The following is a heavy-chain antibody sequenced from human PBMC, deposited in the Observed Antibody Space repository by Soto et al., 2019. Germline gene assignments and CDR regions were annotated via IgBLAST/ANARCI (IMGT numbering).Heavy chain of an antibody. V-gene: IGHV1-69*06. D-gene: IGHD1-26*01. Sequence: QVQLVQSGAEVKKPGASVKVSCKASGYTFTSYAISWVRQAPGQGLEWMGGIIPIFGTANYAQKFQGRVTITADKSTSTAYMELSSLRSEDTAVYYCARVEEGYSGYYFDYWGQGTLVTVSS. CDR3: ARVEEGYSGYYFDY. CDR2: IIPIFGTA. CDR1: GYTFTSYA. J-gene: IGHJ4*02.